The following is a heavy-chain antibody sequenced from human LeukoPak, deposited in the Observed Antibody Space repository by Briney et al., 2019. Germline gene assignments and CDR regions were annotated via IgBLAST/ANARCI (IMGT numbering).Heavy chain of an antibody. CDR2: INPNSGGT. CDR3: ARAPSIAARRAVCFDP. Sequence: ASVKVSCKASGYTFTGYYMHWVRQAPGQGLEWMGRINPNSGGTNYAQKFQGRVTMTRDTSISTAYMELSRLGSDDTAVYYCARAPSIAARRAVCFDPWGQGTLVTVSS. J-gene: IGHJ5*02. CDR1: GYTFTGYY. V-gene: IGHV1-2*06. D-gene: IGHD6-6*01.